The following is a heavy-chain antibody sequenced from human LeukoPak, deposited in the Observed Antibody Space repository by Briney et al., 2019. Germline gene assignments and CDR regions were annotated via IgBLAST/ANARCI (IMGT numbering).Heavy chain of an antibody. J-gene: IGHJ4*02. V-gene: IGHV3-30*02. D-gene: IGHD2-2*01. CDR2: IRYDGSNK. Sequence: GGSLRLSCAASGFTFSSYGIHWVRQAPGKGLEWVAFIRYDGSNKYHADSVKGRFTISRDNSKNTLYLQMNSLRAEDTAVYYCAKVVVVPAALDYWGQGTLVTVSS. CDR3: AKVVVVPAALDY. CDR1: GFTFSSYG.